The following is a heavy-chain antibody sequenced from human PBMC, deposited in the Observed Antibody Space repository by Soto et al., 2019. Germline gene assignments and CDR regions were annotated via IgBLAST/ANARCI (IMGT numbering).Heavy chain of an antibody. V-gene: IGHV1-3*01. CDR3: ARDGVLMVYGWLTFDI. CDR1: GYTFTSYA. Sequence: GASVKVSCKASGYTFTSYAMHWVRQAPGQRLEWMGWINAGNGNTKYSQKFQGRVTITRDTSASTAYMELSSLRSEDTAVYYCARDGVLMVYGWLTFDIWGQGTMVTVSS. J-gene: IGHJ3*02. CDR2: INAGNGNT. D-gene: IGHD2-8*01.